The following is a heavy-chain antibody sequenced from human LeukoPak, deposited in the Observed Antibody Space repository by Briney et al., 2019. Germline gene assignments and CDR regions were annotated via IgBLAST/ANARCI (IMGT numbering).Heavy chain of an antibody. CDR2: IDHSGNTIY. Sequence: SETLSLTCTVSGGSISSYYWSWIRQPPGKGLEWIGYIDHSGNTIYNYNPSLTSRVIISEDASQNQFSLKLSSVTAADTAVYYCARGGSGSYSPYYFDYWGQGTLVTVSS. J-gene: IGHJ4*02. CDR3: ARGGSGSYSPYYFDY. D-gene: IGHD1-26*01. V-gene: IGHV4-59*01. CDR1: GGSISSYY.